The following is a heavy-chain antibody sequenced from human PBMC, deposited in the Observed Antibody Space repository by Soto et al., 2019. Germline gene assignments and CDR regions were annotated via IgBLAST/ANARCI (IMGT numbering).Heavy chain of an antibody. CDR2: IIPLFRTP. CDR1: GGTFSSSA. V-gene: IGHV1-69*12. D-gene: IGHD4-4*01. CDR3: ARDNDRLQLGGNYSYILDV. J-gene: IGHJ6*02. Sequence: QVQLVQSGAEMKEPGSSVKVSCKTSGGTFSSSAISWLRQAPGQGLEWMGGIIPLFRTPDYAQKFQGRVTMAADESTSTAYMELSRLRSEDTAVYYCARDNDRLQLGGNYSYILDVWGQGTTITVSS.